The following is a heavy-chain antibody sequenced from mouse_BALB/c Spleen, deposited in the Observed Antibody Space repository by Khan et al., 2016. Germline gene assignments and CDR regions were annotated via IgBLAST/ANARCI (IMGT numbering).Heavy chain of an antibody. D-gene: IGHD1-1*01. CDR2: NDPPNDNT. CDR1: GFNIQDTY. CDR3: ARMYYGDY. J-gene: IGHJ2*01. V-gene: IGHV14-3*02. Sequence: VQLQQSGAELVKPGASVKLSCTASGFNIQDTYMHWVRQRPEQGLDWIGRNDPPNDNTKYDPKFQDKATITVDTSSNTAYLQLSSLTYEDTAVYYCARMYYGDYWGQGTTLTVSS.